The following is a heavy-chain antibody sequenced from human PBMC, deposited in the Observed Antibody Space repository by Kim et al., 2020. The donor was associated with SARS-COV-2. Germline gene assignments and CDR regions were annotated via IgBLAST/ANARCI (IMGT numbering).Heavy chain of an antibody. J-gene: IGHJ4*02. CDR1: GGSISGYY. Sequence: SETLSLTCTVYGGSISGYYWSWIRQPPGKGLEWIGDINYSGSTNYNPSLKSRVTISVDTSKNQFSLKLSSVTAADTAVYYCARGSGRTYYYDRSGYYFDYWGQGTLVTVPS. CDR2: INYSGST. V-gene: IGHV4-34*01. D-gene: IGHD3-22*01. CDR3: ARGSGRTYYYDRSGYYFDY.